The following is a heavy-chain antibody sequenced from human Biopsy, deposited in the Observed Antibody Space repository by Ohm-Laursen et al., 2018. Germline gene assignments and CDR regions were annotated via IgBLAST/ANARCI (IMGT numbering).Heavy chain of an antibody. V-gene: IGHV4-34*01. CDR3: VRGVDYYDPYHYYALDV. D-gene: IGHD3-22*01. CDR2: INHSGRT. J-gene: IGHJ6*02. CDR1: GESFNGYY. Sequence: SQTLSLTCTVYGESFNGYYWSWIRQTPGKGLEWIGEINHSGRTNYNPSLKSRVTISVDTSKNHFSLKVRSVTVADTAVYYCVRGVDYYDPYHYYALDVWGQGTTVTVSS.